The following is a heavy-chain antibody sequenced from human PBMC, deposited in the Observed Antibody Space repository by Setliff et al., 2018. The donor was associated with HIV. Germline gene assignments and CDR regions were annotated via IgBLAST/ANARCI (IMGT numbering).Heavy chain of an antibody. D-gene: IGHD3-3*02. V-gene: IGHV4-30-4*08. CDR3: ARILGIHYYYGMDV. CDR1: GGSFSSGDYS. J-gene: IGHJ6*02. CDR2: IFYSGGT. Sequence: SETLSLTCTVSGGSFSSGDYSWTWNRQPPGKGLEWIGFIFYSGGTNQNPTLKSRVTIYVDSTKNHFSLILRAVTAADTAVYFCARILGIHYYYGMDVWGPGTTVTVSS.